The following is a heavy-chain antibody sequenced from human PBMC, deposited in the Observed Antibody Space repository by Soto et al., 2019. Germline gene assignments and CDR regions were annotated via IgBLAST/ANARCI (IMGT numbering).Heavy chain of an antibody. V-gene: IGHV3-30*18. Sequence: QVQLVESGGGVVQPGRSLRLSCAASGFTFSNYGMDWVRQAPGKGLVWVAVISYDGSNKYYAESVKGRFTISRDNSKNTLYLQMTSLRVEDTAVYFCAQDTRQLWPTSYHFDSWGQGSLVTVSS. D-gene: IGHD5-18*01. CDR1: GFTFSNYG. CDR3: AQDTRQLWPTSYHFDS. CDR2: ISYDGSNK. J-gene: IGHJ4*02.